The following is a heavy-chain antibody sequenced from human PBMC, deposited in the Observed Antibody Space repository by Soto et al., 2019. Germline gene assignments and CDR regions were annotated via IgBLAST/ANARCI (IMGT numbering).Heavy chain of an antibody. Sequence: SETLSLTCTVSGGSISSYYWSWIRQPPGKGLEWIGYIYYSGSTNYNPSLKSRVTISVDTSKNQFSLKLSSVTAADTAVYYCAREGDYYGSGSPLGGMDVWGQGTTVTVSS. CDR2: IYYSGST. V-gene: IGHV4-59*01. CDR3: AREGDYYGSGSPLGGMDV. D-gene: IGHD3-10*01. J-gene: IGHJ6*02. CDR1: GGSISSYY.